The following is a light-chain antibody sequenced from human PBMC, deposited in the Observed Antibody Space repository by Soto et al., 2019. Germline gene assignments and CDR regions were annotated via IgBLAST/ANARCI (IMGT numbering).Light chain of an antibody. V-gene: IGKV3-15*01. J-gene: IGKJ1*01. CDR2: VAS. CDR1: QSIRTN. Sequence: EIVMTQSPATLSVSPGERASLSCRASQSIRTNLAWYQQKPGQAPRLLIYVASTRAAGIPARFSGSGSGTEFTLTIDSLQSEDFAVYYCQDYGSSAWTFGQGTKVDIK. CDR3: QDYGSSAWT.